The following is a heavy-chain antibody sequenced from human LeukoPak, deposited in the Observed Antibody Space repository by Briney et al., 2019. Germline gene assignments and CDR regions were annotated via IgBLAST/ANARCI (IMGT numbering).Heavy chain of an antibody. CDR2: IYYSGST. J-gene: IGHJ5*02. Sequence: SETLSLTCTVSGGSISSYYWSWIRQPPGKGLEWIGYIYYSGSTNYNPSLKGRVTISVDTSKNQFSLKLSSVTAADTAVYYCARDLVLGPFDPWGQGTLVTVSS. V-gene: IGHV4-59*01. CDR3: ARDLVLGPFDP. CDR1: GGSISSYY.